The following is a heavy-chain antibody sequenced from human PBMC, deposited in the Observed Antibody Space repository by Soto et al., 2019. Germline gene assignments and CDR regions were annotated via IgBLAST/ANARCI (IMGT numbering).Heavy chain of an antibody. CDR3: AHSRCGGDCLRCYSSHYYYGMDV. D-gene: IGHD2-21*02. Sequence: QITLKESGPTLVKPTQTLTLTCTFSGFSLSTGGVGVGWIRQPPGKALEWLALIYWDDDKRYSPSLKSRLTVTKDTSKNQVVLTMTNMDPVDTATYCCAHSRCGGDCLRCYSSHYYYGMDVWGQGTTVTVSS. V-gene: IGHV2-5*02. J-gene: IGHJ6*02. CDR2: IYWDDDK. CDR1: GFSLSTGGVG.